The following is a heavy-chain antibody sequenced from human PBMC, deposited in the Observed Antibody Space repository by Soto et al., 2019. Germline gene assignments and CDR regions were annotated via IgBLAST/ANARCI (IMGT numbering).Heavy chain of an antibody. Sequence: QITLKESGPPLVKPTQTLTLTCTFSGFSLSTSGVGVGWIRQPPGKALEWLALIYWNDDKRYSPSLKSRLTITKDTSKNQVVLTMTNMDPVDTATYYCAHRFGSSGYSEYFDYWGQGTLVTVSS. D-gene: IGHD3-22*01. CDR3: AHRFGSSGYSEYFDY. CDR1: GFSLSTSGVG. J-gene: IGHJ4*02. CDR2: IYWNDDK. V-gene: IGHV2-5*01.